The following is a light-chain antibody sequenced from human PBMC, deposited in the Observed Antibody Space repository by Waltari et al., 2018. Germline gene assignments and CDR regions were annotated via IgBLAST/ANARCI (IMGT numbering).Light chain of an antibody. Sequence: QSVLTQPPSVSGAPGQRVTISCTGSTPNIGAGYDVHWYQHLPGTAPKLLIYGTSNRPSGVPDRFSVSKSGPSASLASTGLHAEDEADYDCQSYDSSLSGWVFGAGTKLTVL. J-gene: IGLJ2*01. CDR3: QSYDSSLSGWV. CDR1: TPNIGAGYD. V-gene: IGLV1-40*01. CDR2: GTS.